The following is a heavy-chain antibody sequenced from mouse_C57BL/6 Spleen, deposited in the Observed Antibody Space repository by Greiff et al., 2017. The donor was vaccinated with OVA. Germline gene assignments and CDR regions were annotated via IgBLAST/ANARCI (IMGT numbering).Heavy chain of an antibody. D-gene: IGHD2-4*01. CDR3: ARDLGDYDGYAMDY. CDR1: GFTFSSYA. CDR2: ISDGGSYT. Sequence: EVNVVESGGGLVKPGGSLKLSCAASGFTFSSYAMSWVRQTPEKRLEWVATISDGGSYTYYPDNVKGRFTISRDNAKNNLYLQMSHLKSEDTAMYYCARDLGDYDGYAMDYWGQGTSVTVSS. J-gene: IGHJ4*01. V-gene: IGHV5-4*01.